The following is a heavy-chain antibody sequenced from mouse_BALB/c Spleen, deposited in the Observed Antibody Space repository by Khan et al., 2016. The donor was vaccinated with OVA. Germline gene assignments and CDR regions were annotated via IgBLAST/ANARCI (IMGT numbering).Heavy chain of an antibody. V-gene: IGHV14-3*02. CDR2: IDPSNGDT. D-gene: IGHD2-1*01. CDR3: CTLYGNPFPY. Sequence: EVQLQQSGAELVRPGASVQLSCTASGFNIKDTYMHWVKQRPGQDLKWIGRIDPSNGDTKYDPKFQDKATISTDTSSNTAYLQLSSLTSEDTAVYYCCTLYGNPFPYWGQGTLVTVSA. CDR1: GFNIKDTY. J-gene: IGHJ3*01.